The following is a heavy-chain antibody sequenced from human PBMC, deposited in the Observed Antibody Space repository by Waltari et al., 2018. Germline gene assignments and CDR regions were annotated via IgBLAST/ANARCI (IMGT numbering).Heavy chain of an antibody. Sequence: EVQLVESGGGLVQPGGSLRLSCAASGFTFSSYWMSWVRQAPGKGLEWVANIKQDGSEKYYVDSVKGRFTISRDNAKNSLYLQMNSLRAEDTSVYYCASTYGDYSNWFDPWGQGTLGTVSS. CDR1: GFTFSSYW. J-gene: IGHJ5*02. V-gene: IGHV3-7*01. CDR2: IKQDGSEK. D-gene: IGHD4-17*01. CDR3: ASTYGDYSNWFDP.